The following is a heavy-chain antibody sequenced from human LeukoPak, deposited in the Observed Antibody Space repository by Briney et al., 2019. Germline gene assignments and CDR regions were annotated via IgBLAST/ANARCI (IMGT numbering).Heavy chain of an antibody. CDR2: INHDGNVN. CDR3: ARGGGLDV. Sequence: GGSPRLSCAASGFTFSSYWMNWARQAPGKGLEWVASINHDGNVNYYVDSVKGRFTISRDNAKNSLYLQMSNLRAEDTAVYFCARGGGLDVWGQGATVTVSS. J-gene: IGHJ6*02. CDR1: GFTFSSYW. D-gene: IGHD3-16*01. V-gene: IGHV3-7*03.